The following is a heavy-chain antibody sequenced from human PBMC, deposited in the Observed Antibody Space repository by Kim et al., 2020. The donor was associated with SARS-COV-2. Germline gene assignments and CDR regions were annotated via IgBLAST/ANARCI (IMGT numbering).Heavy chain of an antibody. CDR2: INHSGST. J-gene: IGHJ5*01. CDR3: ARIPPYDFWSGYSFFLDS. CDR1: GGSFSGYY. V-gene: IGHV4-34*01. Sequence: ETLSLTCGVYGGSFSGYYWSWIRQPPGKGLEWIGEINHSGSTNYNPSLKSRVTISEDTSKNQFSLKLSSVTAADTAVYYCARIPPYDFWSGYSFFLDS. D-gene: IGHD3-3*01.